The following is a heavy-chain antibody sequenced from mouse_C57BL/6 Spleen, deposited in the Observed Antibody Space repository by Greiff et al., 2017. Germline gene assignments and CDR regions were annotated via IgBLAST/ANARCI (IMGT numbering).Heavy chain of an antibody. Sequence: EVQRVESGGGLVQPGGSLSLSCAASGFTFTDYYMSWVRQPPGKALEWLGFIRNKANGYTTEYSASVKGRFTISRDNSQSILYLQMNALRAEDSATYYCARSSYGYFAYWGQGTLVTVSA. CDR2: IRNKANGYTT. CDR1: GFTFTDYY. D-gene: IGHD2-2*01. J-gene: IGHJ3*01. CDR3: ARSSYGYFAY. V-gene: IGHV7-3*01.